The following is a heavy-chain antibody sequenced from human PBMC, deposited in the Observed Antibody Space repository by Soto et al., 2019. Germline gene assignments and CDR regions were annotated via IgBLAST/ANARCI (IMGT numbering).Heavy chain of an antibody. V-gene: IGHV1-69*06. CDR2: IIPIFGTA. D-gene: IGHD3-22*01. J-gene: IGHJ5*02. CDR1: GGTFSSYA. Sequence: ASVKVSCKASGGTFSSYAISWVRQAPGQGLEWMGGIIPIFGTANYAQKFQGRVTITADKSTSTAYMELSSLRSEDTAVYYCARVVIARLYYYDRSGYPRGFDPWGQGTLVTVSS. CDR3: ARVVIARLYYYDRSGYPRGFDP.